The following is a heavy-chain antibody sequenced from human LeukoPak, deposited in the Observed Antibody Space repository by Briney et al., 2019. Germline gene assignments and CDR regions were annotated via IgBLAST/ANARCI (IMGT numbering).Heavy chain of an antibody. D-gene: IGHD5-18*01. CDR3: AREYSYGYPLGYYYGMDV. Sequence: GGSLRLSCAASGFTFSSYAMHWVRQAPGKGLEWVAVISYDGSNKYYADSVKGRFTISRDNSKNTLCLQMNSLRAEDTAVYYCAREYSYGYPLGYYYGMDVWGQGTTVTVSS. J-gene: IGHJ6*02. V-gene: IGHV3-30-3*01. CDR1: GFTFSSYA. CDR2: ISYDGSNK.